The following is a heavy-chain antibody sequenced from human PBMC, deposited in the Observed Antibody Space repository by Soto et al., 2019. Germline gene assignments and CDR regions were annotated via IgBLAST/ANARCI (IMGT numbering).Heavy chain of an antibody. V-gene: IGHV4-31*03. CDR2: IYYSGST. Sequence: SETLSLTCTVSGGSISSGGYYWSWIRQHPGKGLEWIGYIYYSGSTYYNPSLKSRVTISVDTSKNQFSLKLSSVTAADTAVYYCASWGYSSSSVDYWGQGTLVTVSS. D-gene: IGHD6-6*01. CDR3: ASWGYSSSSVDY. CDR1: GGSISSGGYY. J-gene: IGHJ4*02.